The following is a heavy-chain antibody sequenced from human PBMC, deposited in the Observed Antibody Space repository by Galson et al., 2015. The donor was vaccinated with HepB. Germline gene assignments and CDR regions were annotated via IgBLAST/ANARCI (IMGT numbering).Heavy chain of an antibody. CDR1: GGSISSYY. J-gene: IGHJ4*02. V-gene: IGHV4-59*01. CDR3: ARVEGTYFDY. D-gene: IGHD1/OR15-1a*01. CDR2: IYYSGST. Sequence: SETLSLTCTVSGGSISSYYWSWIRQPPGKGLEWIGYIYYSGSTNYNPSLKSRDTISVDTSKNQFSLKLSSVTAADTAVYYCARVEGTYFDYWGQGTLVTVSS.